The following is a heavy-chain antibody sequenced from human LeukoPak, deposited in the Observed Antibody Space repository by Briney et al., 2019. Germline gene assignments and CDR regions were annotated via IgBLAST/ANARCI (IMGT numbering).Heavy chain of an antibody. J-gene: IGHJ4*02. Sequence: GRSLRLSCAASGFTFSSYGMHWVRQAPGEGLEWLAVISSDGSIKYYGDSVRGRFTISRDNSKNTLYLQINTLRTEDTAVYYCTYDSRGYSFDYWGQGTLVIVSS. D-gene: IGHD3-22*01. V-gene: IGHV3-30*03. CDR2: ISSDGSIK. CDR3: TYDSRGYSFDY. CDR1: GFTFSSYG.